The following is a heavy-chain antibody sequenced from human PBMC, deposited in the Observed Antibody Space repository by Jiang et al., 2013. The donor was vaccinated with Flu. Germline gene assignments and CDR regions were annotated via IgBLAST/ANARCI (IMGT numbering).Heavy chain of an antibody. Sequence: GLVKPSQTLSLTCTVSGGSISSGSYYWSWIRQPAGKGLEWIGSIYHSGSTNYNPSLKSRVTISVDKSKNQFSLKLSSVTAADTAVYYCARDLRGSSSWQYYFDYWGQGTLVTVSS. CDR1: GGSISSGSYY. CDR3: ARDLRGSSSWQYYFDY. V-gene: IGHV4-61*02. CDR2: IYHSGST. D-gene: IGHD6-13*01. J-gene: IGHJ4*02.